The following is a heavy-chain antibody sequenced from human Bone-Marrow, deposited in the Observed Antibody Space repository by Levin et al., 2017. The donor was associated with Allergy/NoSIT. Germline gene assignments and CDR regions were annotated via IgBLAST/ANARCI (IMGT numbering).Heavy chain of an antibody. CDR2: INNDGSST. CDR3: ARGGTCSFDF. V-gene: IGHV3-74*01. CDR1: GFTFGNYW. D-gene: IGHD2-15*01. Sequence: GESLKISCVASGFTFGNYWMHWVRQAPGKGLFWVSRINNDGSSTTYANSVEGRFTVSRDNAKNTLHLQMNGLRGGDTALYYCARGGTCSFDFWGQGTLVTVFS. J-gene: IGHJ4*02.